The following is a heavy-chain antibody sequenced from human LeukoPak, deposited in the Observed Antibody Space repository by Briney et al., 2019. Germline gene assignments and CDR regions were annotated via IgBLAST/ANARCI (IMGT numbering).Heavy chain of an antibody. CDR1: GFSFNTCA. J-gene: IGHJ4*02. D-gene: IGHD3-22*01. CDR3: AKGFGSYDSSDFDS. Sequence: GGSLRLSCAASGFSFNTCAMSWVRQAPGKGLEWVSTISGGGRSTDYADSVKGQFTISRDNSKNTLYLQMNILKTEDTAVYYCAKGFGSYDSSDFDSWGQGTLVTVSS. V-gene: IGHV3-23*01. CDR2: ISGGGRST.